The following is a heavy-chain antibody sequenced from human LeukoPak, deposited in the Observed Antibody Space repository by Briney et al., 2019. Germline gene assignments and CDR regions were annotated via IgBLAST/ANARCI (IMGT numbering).Heavy chain of an antibody. CDR3: ARDLLLWFGELGGPTFDY. J-gene: IGHJ4*02. V-gene: IGHV3-48*04. CDR1: GFNFIDYS. D-gene: IGHD3-10*01. CDR2: IGISSGNT. Sequence: PGGSLRLSCAASGFNFIDYSMNWVRQAPGKGLEWISYIGISSGNTKYADSVKGRFTISRDNAKNSLYLQMNSLRAEDTAVYYCARDLLLWFGELGGPTFDYWGQGTLVTVSS.